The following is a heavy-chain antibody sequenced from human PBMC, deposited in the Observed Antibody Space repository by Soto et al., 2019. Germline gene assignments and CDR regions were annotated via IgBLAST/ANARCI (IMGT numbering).Heavy chain of an antibody. CDR1: GYSISSSNW. Sequence: SETLSLTCAVSGYSISSSNWWGWIRQPPGKGLEWIGYIYYSGSTYYNPSLKSRVTMSVDTSKNQFSLKLSSVTAVDTAVYYCARAPSRITIFGVVIVSGGWFDPRGQGTLVTVLS. D-gene: IGHD3-3*01. CDR3: ARAPSRITIFGVVIVSGGWFDP. CDR2: IYYSGST. V-gene: IGHV4-28*01. J-gene: IGHJ5*02.